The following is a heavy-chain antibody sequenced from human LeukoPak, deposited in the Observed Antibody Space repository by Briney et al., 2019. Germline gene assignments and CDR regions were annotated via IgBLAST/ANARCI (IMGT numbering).Heavy chain of an antibody. D-gene: IGHD3-10*01. CDR2: ISLSGSGST. CDR3: ARVFGESWFFYMDI. CDR1: GGSISSYY. V-gene: IGHV4-59*12. Sequence: SETLSLTCTVSGGSISSYYWSWIRQPPGRGLEWLGQISLSGSGSTTDNPSLQSRIAMSVDKSSNQISLTLTSVTAADTGTYYCARVFGESWFFYMDIWGKGTTVTVTS. J-gene: IGHJ6*03.